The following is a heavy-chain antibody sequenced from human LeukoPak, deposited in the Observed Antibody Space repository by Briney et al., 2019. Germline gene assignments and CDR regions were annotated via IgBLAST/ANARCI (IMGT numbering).Heavy chain of an antibody. CDR1: GFTFSSYY. Sequence: GGSLRLSCAASGFTFSSYYMSWVRQAPGKGLEWVSYISSSSSPIYYADSVKGRFTISRDNAKNSLYLQMNSLRAEDTAVYYCARALWFGELAFDYWGQGTLVTVSS. J-gene: IGHJ4*02. D-gene: IGHD3-10*01. V-gene: IGHV3-48*01. CDR3: ARALWFGELAFDY. CDR2: ISSSSSPI.